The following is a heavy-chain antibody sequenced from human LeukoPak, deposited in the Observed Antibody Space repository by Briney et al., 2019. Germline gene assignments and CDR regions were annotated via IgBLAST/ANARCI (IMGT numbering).Heavy chain of an antibody. V-gene: IGHV3-7*01. CDR2: LKQDGSEK. CDR3: ARDDGFYSASGIYQNHSDH. D-gene: IGHD3-10*01. Sequence: GGSLRLSCAASGFTFSAYWMSWVRQAPGKGLEWVANLKQDGSEKYYVDSVKGRFTISRDNAKNSLYLQMNSLRGEDTAVYYCARDDGFYSASGIYQNHSDHWGQGILVTVSP. J-gene: IGHJ4*02. CDR1: GFTFSAYW.